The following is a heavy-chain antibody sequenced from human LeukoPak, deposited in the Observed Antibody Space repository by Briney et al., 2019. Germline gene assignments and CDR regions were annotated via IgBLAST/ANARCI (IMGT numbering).Heavy chain of an antibody. J-gene: IGHJ5*02. Sequence: PSETLSLTCTVSGGSIDTYYWSWIRQPPGKELEWIGYAYYTGSTNFNPSLKSRITISVDTSKNQFSLNLRSVTAADTAVYYCARSSGRYSESWFDPWGQGTLVSVSS. D-gene: IGHD6-19*01. CDR3: ARSSGRYSESWFDP. CDR1: GGSIDTYY. CDR2: AYYTGST. V-gene: IGHV4-59*08.